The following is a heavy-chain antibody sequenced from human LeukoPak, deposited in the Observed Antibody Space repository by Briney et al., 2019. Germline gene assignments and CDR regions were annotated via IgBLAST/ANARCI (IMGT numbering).Heavy chain of an antibody. Sequence: SQTLSLTCTVSGGSISSGGYYWSWIRQNPGKGLEWIGYIYHSGSTYYNPSLKSRVTISIDTSKSQFFLKLSSVTAADTAVYYCARSQHCSGGSCYVFFDFWGQGTLVAVSS. CDR2: IYHSGST. CDR3: ARSQHCSGGSCYVFFDF. CDR1: GGSISSGGYY. J-gene: IGHJ4*02. D-gene: IGHD2-15*01. V-gene: IGHV4-31*03.